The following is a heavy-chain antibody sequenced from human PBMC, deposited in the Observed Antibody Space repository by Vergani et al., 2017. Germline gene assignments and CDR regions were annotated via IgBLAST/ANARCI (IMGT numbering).Heavy chain of an antibody. V-gene: IGHV1-18*04. CDR2: ISAYNGNT. D-gene: IGHD6-6*01. J-gene: IGHJ6*02. Sequence: QVQLVQSGAEVKQPGASVKVSCKASGYTFTSYGISWVRQAPGQGLEWLGWISAYNGNTNYAQKLQGRVTMTTDTSTSTAYMELRSLRSDDTAVYYCARDSYSSSSSYYYGMDVWGQGTTVTVSS. CDR3: ARDSYSSSSSYYYGMDV. CDR1: GYTFTSYG.